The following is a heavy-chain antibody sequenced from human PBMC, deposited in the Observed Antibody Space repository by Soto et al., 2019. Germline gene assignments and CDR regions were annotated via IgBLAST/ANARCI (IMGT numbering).Heavy chain of an antibody. V-gene: IGHV3-21*01. Sequence: GGSLRLSCAASGFTFSSYSMNWVRQAPGKGLEWVSSISSSSSYIYYADSMKGRFTISRDNAKNSLYLQMNSLRAEDTAVYYCARDRSSRLSGSLYDYWGQGTLVTVSS. J-gene: IGHJ4*02. CDR3: ARDRSSRLSGSLYDY. CDR2: ISSSSSYI. CDR1: GFTFSSYS. D-gene: IGHD6-19*01.